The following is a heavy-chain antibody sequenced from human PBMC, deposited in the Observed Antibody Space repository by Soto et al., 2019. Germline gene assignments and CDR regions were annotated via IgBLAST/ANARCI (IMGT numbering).Heavy chain of an antibody. V-gene: IGHV3-48*04. Sequence: GGSLRLSCTASGFTFSRFWMNWVRQAPGKGLEWVSYITSGGSSIFNADSVKGRFTTSRDNAKNSLYLQMNSLRAEDTAVYYCARGPSAFDVWGQGTMVTVSS. J-gene: IGHJ3*01. CDR3: ARGPSAFDV. CDR1: GFTFSRFW. D-gene: IGHD2-2*01. CDR2: ITSGGSSI.